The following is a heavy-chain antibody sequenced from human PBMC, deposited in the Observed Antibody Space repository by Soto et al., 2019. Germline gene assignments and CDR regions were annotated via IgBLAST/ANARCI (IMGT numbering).Heavy chain of an antibody. CDR1: GGSISSGSNY. Sequence: PSETLSLTCTVFGGSISSGSNYWSWIRQHTGKGLEWIGYIYYSGSAYYNPSLTSRVTISVDTSKNQFSLKLSSVTSADTAVYYSARLQLWLSLATYTEREFGYWGQGTLVTVSS. CDR2: IYYSGSA. J-gene: IGHJ4*02. CDR3: ARLQLWLSLATYTEREFGY. D-gene: IGHD5-18*01. V-gene: IGHV4-31*03.